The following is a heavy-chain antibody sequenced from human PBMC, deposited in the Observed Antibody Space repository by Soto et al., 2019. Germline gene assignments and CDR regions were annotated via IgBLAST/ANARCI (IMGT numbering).Heavy chain of an antibody. CDR1: GFTFSSYA. Sequence: GGSLRLSCAASGFTFSSYAMTWVRQAPGKGLEWVSGISGGGGSTYHADSVKGRFTMTRNTSISTAYMELSSLRSEDTAVYYCARGFGEQWLVHDRSEVDYWGQGTLVTVSS. J-gene: IGHJ4*02. CDR2: ISGGGGST. D-gene: IGHD6-19*01. V-gene: IGHV3-23*01. CDR3: ARGFGEQWLVHDRSEVDY.